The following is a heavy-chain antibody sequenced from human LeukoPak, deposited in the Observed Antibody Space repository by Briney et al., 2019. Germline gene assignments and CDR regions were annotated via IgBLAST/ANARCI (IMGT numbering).Heavy chain of an antibody. Sequence: GGSLRLSCAASGFTVSSNYMSWVRQAPGKGLEWVSVIYSGGSTYYADSVKGRFTISRDNSKNTLYLQMNSLRAEDTAVYYCAKEDIVVVFGYWGQGTLVTVSS. CDR1: GFTVSSNY. D-gene: IGHD2-2*01. J-gene: IGHJ4*02. CDR3: AKEDIVVVFGY. V-gene: IGHV3-53*01. CDR2: IYSGGST.